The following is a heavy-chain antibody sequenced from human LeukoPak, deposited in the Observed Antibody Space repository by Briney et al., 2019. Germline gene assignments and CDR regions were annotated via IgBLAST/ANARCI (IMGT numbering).Heavy chain of an antibody. CDR3: ARGSSWYQDSYYYYGMDV. CDR1: GFTFSSYS. Sequence: GGSLRLSCAASGFTFSSYSMNWVRQAPGKGLEWVSSISSSSSYIYYADSVKGRFTISRDNAKNSLYLQMNSLRAEDTAVYYCARGSSWYQDSYYYYGMDVWGQGTTVPVSS. V-gene: IGHV3-21*01. D-gene: IGHD6-13*01. J-gene: IGHJ6*02. CDR2: ISSSSSYI.